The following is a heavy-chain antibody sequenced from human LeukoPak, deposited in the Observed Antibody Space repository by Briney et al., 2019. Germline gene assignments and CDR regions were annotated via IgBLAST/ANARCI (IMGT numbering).Heavy chain of an antibody. Sequence: SETLSLTCAVYGGSFSGYYWSWIRQPPGKGLEWIGEINHSGSTNYNPSLKSRVTISVDTSKNQFSLKLSSVTAADTAAYYCARGGGYCSGGSCYSVWFDPWGQGTLVTVSS. V-gene: IGHV4-34*01. CDR1: GGSFSGYY. CDR3: ARGGGYCSGGSCYSVWFDP. J-gene: IGHJ5*02. D-gene: IGHD2-15*01. CDR2: INHSGST.